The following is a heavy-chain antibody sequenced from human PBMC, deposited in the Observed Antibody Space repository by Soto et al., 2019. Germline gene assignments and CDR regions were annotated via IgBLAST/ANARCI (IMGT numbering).Heavy chain of an antibody. Sequence: SETLSLTCTVSGGSISRYRWSWIRQPPGEGLEWIGSIYYSGNTNYNPSLKSRVTISADTSKNEFSLRLRSVTTADTAVYYCARGQFNILTGYYIDYWGQGTLVTVS. V-gene: IGHV4-59*12. J-gene: IGHJ4*02. D-gene: IGHD3-9*01. CDR3: ARGQFNILTGYYIDY. CDR2: IYYSGNT. CDR1: GGSISRYR.